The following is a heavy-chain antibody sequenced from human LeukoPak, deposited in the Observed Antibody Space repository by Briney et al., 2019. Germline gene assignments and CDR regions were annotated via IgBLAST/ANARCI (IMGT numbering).Heavy chain of an antibody. J-gene: IGHJ4*02. Sequence: ASVKVSCKASGYNFPAYFMHWVRQAPGQGLEWMGRINPNGGDTNYAQKFQGRVTMARDTSISTAYMELSSLRSDDTAVYYCAKGIELWLTYFDHWGQGTLVTASS. CDR2: INPNGGDT. D-gene: IGHD5-18*01. CDR1: GYNFPAYF. V-gene: IGHV1-2*06. CDR3: AKGIELWLTYFDH.